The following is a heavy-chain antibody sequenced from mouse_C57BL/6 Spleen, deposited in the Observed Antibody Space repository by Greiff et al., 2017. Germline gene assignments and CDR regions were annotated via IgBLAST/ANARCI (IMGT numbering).Heavy chain of an antibody. CDR1: GYTFTSYW. J-gene: IGHJ2*01. V-gene: IGHV1-55*01. CDR2: IYPGSGST. CDR3: ARSIHGSSYEDY. Sequence: VQLQQPGAELVKPGASVKMSCKASGYTFTSYWITWVKQRPGQGLEWIGDIYPGSGSTNYNEKFKSKATLTVDTSSSTAYMQLSSLTSEDSAVYYCARSIHGSSYEDYWGQGTTLTVSS. D-gene: IGHD1-1*01.